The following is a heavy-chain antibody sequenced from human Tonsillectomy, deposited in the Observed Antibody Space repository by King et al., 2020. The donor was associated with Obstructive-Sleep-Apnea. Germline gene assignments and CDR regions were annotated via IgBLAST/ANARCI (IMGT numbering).Heavy chain of an antibody. D-gene: IGHD6-13*01. Sequence: EVQLVESGGGLVKPGRSLRLSCAASGFTFTDYTMNWVRQAPGKGLEWVSSISSSSSYIYYADSVKGRFTISRDNAKNSLYLQMNSLRAEDTAVYYCARDRDAGTLDYWGQGTRVTVSS. J-gene: IGHJ4*02. CDR1: GFTFTDYT. CDR2: ISSSSSYI. CDR3: ARDRDAGTLDY. V-gene: IGHV3-21*01.